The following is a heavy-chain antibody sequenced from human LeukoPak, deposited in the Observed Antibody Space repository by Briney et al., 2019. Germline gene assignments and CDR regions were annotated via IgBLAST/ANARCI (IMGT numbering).Heavy chain of an antibody. Sequence: GGSLRLSCAASGFTFSNYGMHWVRQAPGKGLDWAAVISYDGSNKYYADSVKGRFTISRDNSKNTLYLQMNSLRAEDTAVYYCAKDLYSGSRRIFDYWGRGTLVTVSS. CDR1: GFTFSNYG. V-gene: IGHV3-30*18. J-gene: IGHJ4*02. CDR2: ISYDGSNK. CDR3: AKDLYSGSRRIFDY. D-gene: IGHD1-26*01.